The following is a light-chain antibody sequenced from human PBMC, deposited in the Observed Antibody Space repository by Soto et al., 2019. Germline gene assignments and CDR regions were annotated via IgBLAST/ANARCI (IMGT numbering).Light chain of an antibody. CDR1: QSISSW. J-gene: IGKJ1*01. Sequence: DIQITQSPSTLSASVGDRVTITCRASQSISSWLAWYQQKPGKAPKLLIYDASSLESGVPSRFSGSGSGTEFTLTISSLXPDDFATYYCQQYNSYLTWTFGQGTKVDTK. V-gene: IGKV1-5*01. CDR2: DAS. CDR3: QQYNSYLTWT.